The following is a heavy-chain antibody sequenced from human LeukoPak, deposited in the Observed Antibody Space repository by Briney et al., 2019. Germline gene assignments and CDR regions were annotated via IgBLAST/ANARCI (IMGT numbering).Heavy chain of an antibody. CDR3: AREGDYGDYVWVNAFDI. CDR1: GFTFSSYS. D-gene: IGHD4-17*01. CDR2: ISSSSSYI. V-gene: IGHV3-21*01. J-gene: IGHJ3*02. Sequence: GGSLRLSCAASGFTFSSYSKNWVRQAPGKGLEWVSSISSSSSYIYYADSVKGRFTISRDNAKNSLYLQMNSLRAEDTAVYYCAREGDYGDYVWVNAFDIWGQGTMVTVSS.